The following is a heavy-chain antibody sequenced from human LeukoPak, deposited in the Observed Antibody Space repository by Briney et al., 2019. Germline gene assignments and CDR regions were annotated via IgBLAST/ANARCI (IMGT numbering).Heavy chain of an antibody. CDR3: ARNGYTYGLDY. D-gene: IGHD5-18*01. CDR1: GGSITTGGYY. V-gene: IGHV4-31*03. Sequence: SETLSLTCTVSGGSITTGGYYWSWVRQHPVKGLEWIGYISYSGSTYYNPSLKSRLTISQDTSTNQFSLKLSSVTAADTAVYYCARNGYTYGLDYWGQGTLVTVSS. CDR2: ISYSGST. J-gene: IGHJ4*02.